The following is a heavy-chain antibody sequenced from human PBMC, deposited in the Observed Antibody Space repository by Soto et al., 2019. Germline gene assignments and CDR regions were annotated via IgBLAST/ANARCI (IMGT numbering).Heavy chain of an antibody. CDR3: AGGRGDYYYGMDV. V-gene: IGHV4-39*01. D-gene: IGHD3-10*01. J-gene: IGHJ6*02. CDR2: IYYSGST. CDR1: GGSISSSSYY. Sequence: PSETLSLTCTVSGGSISSSSYYWGWIRQPPGKGLEWIGSIYYSGSTYYNPSLKSRVTISVDTSKNQFSLKLSSVTAADTAVYYCAGGRGDYYYGMDVWGQGTTVTVS.